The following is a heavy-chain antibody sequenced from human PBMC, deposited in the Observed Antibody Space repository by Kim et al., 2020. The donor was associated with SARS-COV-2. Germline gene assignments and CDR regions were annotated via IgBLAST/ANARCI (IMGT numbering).Heavy chain of an antibody. CDR1: GGSFSGYY. CDR3: ARGRYYGSGSYLRSWFDP. D-gene: IGHD3-10*01. J-gene: IGHJ5*02. V-gene: IGHV4-34*01. Sequence: SETLSLTCAVYGGSFSGYYWSWIRQPPGKGLEWIGEINHSGSTNYNPSLKSRVTISVDTSKNQFSLKLSSVTAADTAVYYCARGRYYGSGSYLRSWFDPWPGNPGHRLL. CDR2: INHSGST.